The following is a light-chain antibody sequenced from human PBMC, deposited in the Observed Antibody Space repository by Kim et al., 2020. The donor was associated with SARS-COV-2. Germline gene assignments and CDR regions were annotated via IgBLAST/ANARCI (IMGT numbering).Light chain of an antibody. Sequence: VAVAAGKTARITCGGNSIGSKSVRWYQKKPGQAPVLVIYYDSDRPSGIPERFSGSNSGNTATLTISRVEAGDEADYYCQVWDSSVVFGGGTQLTVL. V-gene: IGLV3-21*04. CDR2: YDS. CDR1: SIGSKS. J-gene: IGLJ2*01. CDR3: QVWDSSVV.